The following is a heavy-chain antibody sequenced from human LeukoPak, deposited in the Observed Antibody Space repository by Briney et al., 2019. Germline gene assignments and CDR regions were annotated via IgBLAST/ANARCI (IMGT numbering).Heavy chain of an antibody. V-gene: IGHV3-30*03. D-gene: IGHD2-2*01. J-gene: IGHJ6*02. Sequence: GGSLRLSCAASGFTFSSYSMNWVRQAPGKGLEWVAVISYDGSNKYYADSVKGRFTISRDNSKNTLYLQMNSLRAEDTAVYYCAREPLYCSSTSCYPSYGMDVWGQGTTVTVSS. CDR1: GFTFSSYS. CDR2: ISYDGSNK. CDR3: AREPLYCSSTSCYPSYGMDV.